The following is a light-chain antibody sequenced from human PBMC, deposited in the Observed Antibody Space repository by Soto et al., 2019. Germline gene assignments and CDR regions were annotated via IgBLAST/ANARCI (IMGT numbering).Light chain of an antibody. CDR1: SSDVGGFNY. CDR2: EVS. Sequence: QSALPQPASVSGSPGQSITISCTGTSSDVGGFNYVSWYQQQPGRAPKLILYEVSNRPSGVAHRFTGSKSGNTASLTISGLQAEDEADYYCSSFTSSITYVFGTGTKVTVL. V-gene: IGLV2-14*01. J-gene: IGLJ1*01. CDR3: SSFTSSITYV.